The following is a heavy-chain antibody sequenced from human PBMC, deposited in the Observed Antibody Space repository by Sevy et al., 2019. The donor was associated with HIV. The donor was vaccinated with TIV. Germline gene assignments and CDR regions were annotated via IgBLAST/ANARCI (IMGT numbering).Heavy chain of an antibody. D-gene: IGHD3-3*02. V-gene: IGHV1-18*01. Sequence: ASVKVSYKASGYSFTNYGIGWVRQAPGQGLEWMGWTSGYNGYTNYAQNLQGRVTMTTDTSTSTAYMELRSLRSDDTAIYYCAKEGKNIRSWFDPWGQGTLVTVSS. CDR2: TSGYNGYT. CDR1: GYSFTNYG. CDR3: AKEGKNIRSWFDP. J-gene: IGHJ5*02.